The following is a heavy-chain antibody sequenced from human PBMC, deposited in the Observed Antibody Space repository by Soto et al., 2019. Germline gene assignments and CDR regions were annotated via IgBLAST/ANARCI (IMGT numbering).Heavy chain of an antibody. CDR1: GYSFTTYA. D-gene: IGHD3-16*02. CDR3: TRAAVRPSGGLIGHVDY. CDR2: INAGNGNT. Sequence: QVQLVQSGAEGKKPGASVKVSCKASGYSFTTYAMHWVRQAPGQRLEWMGWINAGNGNTKYSQKLQGRVTITRDTTAITAKMELSSLRSQDRAVYYCTRAAVRPSGGLIGHVDYWGQGTLVTVSS. J-gene: IGHJ4*02. V-gene: IGHV1-3*01.